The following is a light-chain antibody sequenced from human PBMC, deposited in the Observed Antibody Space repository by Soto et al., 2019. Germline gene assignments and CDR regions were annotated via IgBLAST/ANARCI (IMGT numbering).Light chain of an antibody. CDR1: SSNIGAPYE. CDR2: GND. V-gene: IGLV1-40*01. Sequence: QAVVTQPPSVSGAPGQTVTISCTGSSSNIGAPYEVHWYQQLPGTPPKLIIAGNDNRPSGVPDRFSGSKSGSSASLAITGLQAEDEADYYCHSYDSSLSGVFGTGTKLTVL. J-gene: IGLJ1*01. CDR3: HSYDSSLSGV.